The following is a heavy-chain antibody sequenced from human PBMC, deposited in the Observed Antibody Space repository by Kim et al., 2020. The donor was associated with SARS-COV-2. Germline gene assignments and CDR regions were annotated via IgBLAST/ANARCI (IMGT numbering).Heavy chain of an antibody. CDR1: GFTFSSYE. CDR3: VRVGLGLDY. D-gene: IGHD3-10*01. Sequence: GGSLRLSCAASGFTFSSYEMNWVRQAPWKGLEWVSYISSSGGTIYYADSVRGRFTISRDNVKNSLYLQMNSLRDEDTAIYYCVRVGLGLDYWGQGTLVTV. CDR2: ISSSGGTI. V-gene: IGHV3-48*03. J-gene: IGHJ4*02.